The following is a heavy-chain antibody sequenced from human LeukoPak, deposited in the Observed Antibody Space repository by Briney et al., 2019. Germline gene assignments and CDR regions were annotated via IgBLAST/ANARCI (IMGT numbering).Heavy chain of an antibody. CDR1: GFTFSSYG. J-gene: IGHJ4*02. D-gene: IGHD5-12*01. CDR2: IRYDGSNK. V-gene: IGHV3-30*02. CDR3: ARENIVATHIDY. Sequence: PGGSLRLSCAASGFTFSSYGMHWVRQAPGKGLEWVAFIRYDGSNKYYAHSVKGRFTIPRDNSKNTLYLQMNSLRAEDTAVYYCARENIVATHIDYWGQGTLVTVSS.